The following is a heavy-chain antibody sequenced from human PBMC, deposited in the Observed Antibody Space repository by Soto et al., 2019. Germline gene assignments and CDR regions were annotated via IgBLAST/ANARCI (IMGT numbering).Heavy chain of an antibody. Sequence: QVQLVQSGAEVKKPGASVTVSCKASGYTFTNNVITWVRQAPGQGLEWMGWMNPNSGHTGYAQNFQGRVTMTRNTTIRTAYIDLRRLSSDDTAVYYCARVILGGHSDYWGQGTLVTVSS. CDR2: MNPNSGHT. CDR3: ARVILGGHSDY. J-gene: IGHJ4*02. V-gene: IGHV1-8*01. D-gene: IGHD2-15*01. CDR1: GYTFTNNV.